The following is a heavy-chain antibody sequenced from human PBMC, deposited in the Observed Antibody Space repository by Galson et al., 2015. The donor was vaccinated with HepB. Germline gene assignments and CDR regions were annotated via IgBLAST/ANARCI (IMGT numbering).Heavy chain of an antibody. Sequence: SLRLSCAASGFTFSSYAMHWVRQAPGKGLEWVAAISYDGSNKYYADSVKGRFTISRDNSKNTLYLQMNSLRAEDTAVYYCASGVPRRGWPNDAFDIWGQGTTVTVSS. V-gene: IGHV3-30*04. CDR1: GFTFSSYA. D-gene: IGHD3-3*01. CDR3: ASGVPRRGWPNDAFDI. J-gene: IGHJ3*02. CDR2: ISYDGSNK.